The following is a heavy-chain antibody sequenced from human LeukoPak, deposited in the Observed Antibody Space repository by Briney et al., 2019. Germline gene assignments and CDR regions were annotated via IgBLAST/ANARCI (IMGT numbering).Heavy chain of an antibody. CDR3: ARGLPPRGNWNDWVTDGVF. CDR2: IKQDGSEK. V-gene: IGHV3-7*04. Sequence: GGSLRLSCAAPGFTFSKYWMTWVRQASGKGLEWVANIKQDGSEKYYVDSVKGRFTISRDNAKNSLYLQMNSLRAEDTALYYCARGLPPRGNWNDWVTDGVFWGRGTTVTVSS. D-gene: IGHD1-1*01. J-gene: IGHJ6*04. CDR1: GFTFSKYW.